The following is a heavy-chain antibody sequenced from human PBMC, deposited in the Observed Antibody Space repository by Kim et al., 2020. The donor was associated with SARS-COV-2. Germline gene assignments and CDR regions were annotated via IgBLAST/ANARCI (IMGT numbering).Heavy chain of an antibody. D-gene: IGHD3-3*01. CDR1: GFTFSSYA. Sequence: GVSLRLSCAASGFTFSSYAMHWVRQAPGTGLEWVALITYDGSNKYYADSVKGRFTISRDNSKNTLYVQMNSLRAEDTAVYYCARDGGGWFDPWGQGTLVT. V-gene: IGHV3-30*04. CDR3: ARDGGGWFDP. J-gene: IGHJ5*02. CDR2: ITYDGSNK.